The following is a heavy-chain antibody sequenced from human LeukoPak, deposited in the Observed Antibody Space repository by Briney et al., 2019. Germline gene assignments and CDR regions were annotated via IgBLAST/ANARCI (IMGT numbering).Heavy chain of an antibody. Sequence: SETLSLTCAVYGGSFSGYYWSWIRQPPGKGLEWIGEINHSGSTNYNPSLKSRVTISVDTSKNQFSLKLSSVTAADTAVYYCARSLYGGYYYMDVWGKGTTVTVSS. D-gene: IGHD4-23*01. CDR2: INHSGST. V-gene: IGHV4-34*01. CDR1: GGSFSGYY. CDR3: ARSLYGGYYYMDV. J-gene: IGHJ6*03.